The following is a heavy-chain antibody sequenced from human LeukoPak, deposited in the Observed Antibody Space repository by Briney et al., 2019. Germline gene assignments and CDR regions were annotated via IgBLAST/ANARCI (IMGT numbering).Heavy chain of an antibody. D-gene: IGHD3-9*01. CDR3: AKRAYFDWFGAFDI. CDR2: IYYSGNT. Sequence: SQTLSLTCTVSGASISSGGYFWGWIRQHPGKGLEWIGYIYYSGNTYYNPSLKSRVTISVDTSTNQFSLKLTSVTAADTAVYYCAKRAYFDWFGAFDIWGQGTMVTVSS. CDR1: GASISSGGYF. J-gene: IGHJ3*02. V-gene: IGHV4-31*03.